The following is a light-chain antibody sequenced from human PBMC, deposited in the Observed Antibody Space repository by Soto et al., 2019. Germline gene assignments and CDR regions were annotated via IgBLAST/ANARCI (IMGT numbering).Light chain of an antibody. Sequence: EFVLTQSPGTLSLSPGERPTLSCRASQSVSSSYLAWYQQKPGQAPRXXIYGASSRATGIPDRFSGSGSGTDLTLTIIRLEPEDFEVYYCQQYGSSQWTSGQGTKVDIK. CDR2: GAS. V-gene: IGKV3-20*01. CDR3: QQYGSSQWT. J-gene: IGKJ1*01. CDR1: QSVSSSY.